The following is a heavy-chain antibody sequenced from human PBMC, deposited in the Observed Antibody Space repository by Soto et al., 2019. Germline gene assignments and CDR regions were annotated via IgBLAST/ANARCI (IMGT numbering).Heavy chain of an antibody. CDR3: AREWGSTSCPLWFDP. D-gene: IGHD2-2*01. V-gene: IGHV4-31*03. CDR1: GGSISSGGYY. Sequence: SETLSLTCTVSGGSISSGGYYWSWIRQHPGKGLECIGYIYYSGSTYYNPSLKSRVTISVDTSKNQFSLKLSSVTAADTAVYYCAREWGSTSCPLWFDPWGQGTLGTVSS. J-gene: IGHJ5*02. CDR2: IYYSGST.